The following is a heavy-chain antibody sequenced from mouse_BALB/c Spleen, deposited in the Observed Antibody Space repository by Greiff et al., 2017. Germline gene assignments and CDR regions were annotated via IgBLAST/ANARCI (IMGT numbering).Heavy chain of an antibody. CDR1: GFAFSRYW. V-gene: IGHV4-1*02. CDR2: INPDSSTI. J-gene: IGHJ1*01. CDR3: ARPTVVVYWYFDV. Sequence: EVKVIESGGGLVPPGGSLKLSCAASGFAFSRYWLSWVRQAPGKGLEWIGEINPDSSTINYTPSLKDKFIISRDNAKNTLYLLMSKVRSEDTALYYCARPTVVVYWYFDVWGAGTTVTVSS. D-gene: IGHD1-1*01.